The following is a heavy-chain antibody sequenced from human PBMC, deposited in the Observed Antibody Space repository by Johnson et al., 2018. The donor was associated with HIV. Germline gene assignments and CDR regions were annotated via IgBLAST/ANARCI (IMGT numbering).Heavy chain of an antibody. V-gene: IGHV3-20*04. CDR3: ARDTVFQVGPTKNDAFDL. D-gene: IGHD1-26*01. J-gene: IGHJ3*01. Sequence: VQLVESGGGLVKPGGSLRLSCAASGFTFSSYWMHWVRQAPGKGLEWVSGINWNGGSTGYADSVKGRFTISRDNTKNSLYLQMNGLRAEDTALYYCARDTVFQVGPTKNDAFDLWGQGTRVT. CDR2: INWNGGST. CDR1: GFTFSSYW.